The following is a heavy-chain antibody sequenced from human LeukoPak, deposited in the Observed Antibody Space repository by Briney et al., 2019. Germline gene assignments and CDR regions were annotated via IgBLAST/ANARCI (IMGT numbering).Heavy chain of an antibody. CDR3: AREGRWPHYYYMDV. D-gene: IGHD4-23*01. Sequence: SVKVSCKASGGTVSSYAMSWVRQAPGQGLGWMGGSIPIFGTANYAQKFRGRGTITTDESTSTAYMELSSLRSEDPPVYHCAREGRWPHYYYMDVWGKGTTVTVSS. V-gene: IGHV1-69*05. J-gene: IGHJ6*03. CDR1: GGTVSSYA. CDR2: SIPIFGTA.